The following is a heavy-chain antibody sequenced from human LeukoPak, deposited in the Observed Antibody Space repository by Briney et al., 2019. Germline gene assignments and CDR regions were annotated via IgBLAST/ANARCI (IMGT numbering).Heavy chain of an antibody. V-gene: IGHV4-4*07. CDR2: IYTSGST. CDR1: GGSISSYY. Sequence: NPSETLSLTCTVSGGSISSYYWSWIRQPAGKGLEWIGRIYTSGSTNYNPSLKSRVTMSVDTSKNQFSLKLSSVTAADTAVYYCARGSCTTTSCYGGPFDYWGQGTLVTVSS. D-gene: IGHD2-2*01. J-gene: IGHJ4*02. CDR3: ARGSCTTTSCYGGPFDY.